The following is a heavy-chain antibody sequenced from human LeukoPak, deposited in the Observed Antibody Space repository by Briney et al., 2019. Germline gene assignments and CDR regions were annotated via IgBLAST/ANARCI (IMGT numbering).Heavy chain of an antibody. J-gene: IGHJ6*03. V-gene: IGHV4-61*05. CDR1: GGSISSSNYY. Sequence: SETLSLTCIVSGGSISSSNYYWGWIRQPPGKGLEWIVYIYYSGSTNYNPSLKSRISISVDTSKNQFSRKLSSVTAADTAVYYCARTTEGGYTYNYFYYYYMDVWGKGTTVTISS. CDR3: ARTTEGGYTYNYFYYYYMDV. D-gene: IGHD5-18*01. CDR2: IYYSGST.